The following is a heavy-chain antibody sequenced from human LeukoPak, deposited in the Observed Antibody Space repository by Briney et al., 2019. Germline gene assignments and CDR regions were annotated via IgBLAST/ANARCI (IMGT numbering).Heavy chain of an antibody. CDR1: GFIFNNYA. Sequence: SLRLSCAGSGFIFNNYAMHWVRQPPGKGLEWVSGISWNSGTIDYADSVRGRFTITRDNTRNSLFLQMYSLRAEDTAVYFCAREDGYCSGGNCYSYFDSWGQGTLVTVSS. CDR2: ISWNSGTI. J-gene: IGHJ4*02. D-gene: IGHD2-15*01. CDR3: AREDGYCSGGNCYSYFDS. V-gene: IGHV3-9*01.